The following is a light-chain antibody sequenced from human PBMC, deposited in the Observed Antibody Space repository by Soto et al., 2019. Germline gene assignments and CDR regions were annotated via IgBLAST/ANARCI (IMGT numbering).Light chain of an antibody. CDR2: GVS. V-gene: IGLV2-11*01. J-gene: IGLJ1*01. CDR3: CSYAGSYTFPYV. CDR1: SSDVGGYNY. Sequence: QSALTQPRSVSGSPGQSVTISCTGTSSDVGGYNYVSWYQQPPGKAPKLMIYGVSQRPSGVPDRFSGSKSGNTASLTISGLQAEDEADYYCCSYAGSYTFPYVFGTGTKVT.